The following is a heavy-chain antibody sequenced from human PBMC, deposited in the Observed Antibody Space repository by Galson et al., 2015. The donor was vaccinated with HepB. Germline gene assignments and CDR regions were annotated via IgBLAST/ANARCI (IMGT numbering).Heavy chain of an antibody. CDR3: AKVSGVEVERKDIVVVPAAIRPYYGMDV. J-gene: IGHJ6*02. CDR2: IRYDGSNK. V-gene: IGHV3-30*02. CDR1: GFTFSSYG. D-gene: IGHD2-2*01. Sequence: SLRLSCAASGFTFSSYGMHWVRQAPGKGLEWVAFIRYDGSNKYYADSVKGRFTISRDNSKNTLYLQMNSLRAEDTAVYYCAKVSGVEVERKDIVVVPAAIRPYYGMDVWGQGTTVTVSS.